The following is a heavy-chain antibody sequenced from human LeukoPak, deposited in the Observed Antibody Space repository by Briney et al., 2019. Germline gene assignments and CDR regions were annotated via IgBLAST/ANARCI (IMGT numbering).Heavy chain of an antibody. CDR3: ARGMFDNSGHYYYFYYALDV. Sequence: SVKVSCKASGYTYTNYYMHWVRQAPGQGLEWVGLIHPSGGSTDYAQKFQGRVTMTGDTSTTTVYMELSSLRSEDTAVYFCARGMFDNSGHYYYFYYALDVWGQGTTVTVSS. J-gene: IGHJ6*02. CDR2: IHPSGGST. D-gene: IGHD3-22*01. V-gene: IGHV1-46*01. CDR1: GYTYTNYY.